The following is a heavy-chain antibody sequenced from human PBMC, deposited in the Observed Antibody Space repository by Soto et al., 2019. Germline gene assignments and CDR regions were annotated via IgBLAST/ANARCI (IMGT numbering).Heavy chain of an antibody. D-gene: IGHD3-22*01. V-gene: IGHV2-5*02. Sequence: QITLKESGPPLVKPTQTLTLTCTFSGFSLSTSGVGVGWIRQPPGKALEWLALIYWDDDKRYSPSLKSTLTIAKDTSKNQVALPMTNRDPGNTATYYCVHLYDSSGSYYGYFDYCGRGTLVTVSS. J-gene: IGHJ4*02. CDR2: IYWDDDK. CDR1: GFSLSTSGVG. CDR3: VHLYDSSGSYYGYFDY.